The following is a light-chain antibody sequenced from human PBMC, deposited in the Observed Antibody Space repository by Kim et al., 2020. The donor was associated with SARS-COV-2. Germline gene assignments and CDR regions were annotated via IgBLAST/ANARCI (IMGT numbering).Light chain of an antibody. J-gene: IGKJ4*01. Sequence: SVGDRVTITCRASQSINNYLNWYQQKPGKAPKLLIYAASSLQGGVPSRFSGSGSGTDFTLTISSLQPEDFATYYCQQSYSTPGGTFGGGTKVDIK. CDR2: AAS. CDR1: QSINNY. V-gene: IGKV1-39*01. CDR3: QQSYSTPGGT.